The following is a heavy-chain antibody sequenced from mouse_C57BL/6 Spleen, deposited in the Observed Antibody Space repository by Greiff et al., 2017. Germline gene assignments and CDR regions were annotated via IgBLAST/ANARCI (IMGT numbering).Heavy chain of an antibody. Sequence: VKLMESGPGLVQPSQCLSITCTVSGFSFTSYGVHWVRQSPGKGLAWLGVIWSGGSTDYNAAFISRLRINQYNSKNQVFFKMKRLQADDTAIYYCARGNGSSPFDYWGQGTTLTVSS. J-gene: IGHJ2*01. CDR2: IWSGGST. D-gene: IGHD1-1*01. CDR1: GFSFTSYG. CDR3: ARGNGSSPFDY. V-gene: IGHV2-2*01.